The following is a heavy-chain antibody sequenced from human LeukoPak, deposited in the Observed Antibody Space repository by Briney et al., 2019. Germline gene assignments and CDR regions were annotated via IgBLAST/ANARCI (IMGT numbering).Heavy chain of an antibody. Sequence: SDTLSLTCTVSGGSISSYYWSWIRQPPVKGLEWIGYIYYSGSTNYNPSLKSRVTISVDTSKNQFSLKLSSVTAADTAVYYCARVGAAAGLVRGAFDIWGQGTMVTVSS. D-gene: IGHD6-13*01. CDR1: GGSISSYY. J-gene: IGHJ3*02. CDR2: IYYSGST. V-gene: IGHV4-59*07. CDR3: ARVGAAAGLVRGAFDI.